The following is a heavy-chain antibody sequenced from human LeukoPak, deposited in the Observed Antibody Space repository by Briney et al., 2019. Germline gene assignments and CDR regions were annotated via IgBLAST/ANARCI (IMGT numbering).Heavy chain of an antibody. J-gene: IGHJ4*02. CDR3: ARAGLGYYDSSGFNY. D-gene: IGHD3-22*01. CDR1: GFTFSSYS. Sequence: GGSLRLSCAASGFTFSSYSMNWVRQAPGKGLEWVSSISSSSSYIYYADSVKGRFTISRDNAKNSLYLQMNSLRAEDTAVYYCARAGLGYYDSSGFNYWGQGTLVTVSS. V-gene: IGHV3-21*01. CDR2: ISSSSSYI.